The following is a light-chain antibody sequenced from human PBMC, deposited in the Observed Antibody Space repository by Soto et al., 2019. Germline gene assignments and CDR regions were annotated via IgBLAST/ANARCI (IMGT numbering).Light chain of an antibody. CDR1: SSDVGGYNY. CDR3: TSYTTSSTHWV. CDR2: EVS. J-gene: IGLJ3*02. V-gene: IGLV2-14*01. Sequence: QSALTQPASVSGSPGQSITISCTGTSSDVGGYNYVSWYQQHTGKAPKLMIYEVSNRPSGVSNRFSGSKSGNTASLTTSGLQAEDEADYYCTSYTTSSTHWVFGGGTKLTVL.